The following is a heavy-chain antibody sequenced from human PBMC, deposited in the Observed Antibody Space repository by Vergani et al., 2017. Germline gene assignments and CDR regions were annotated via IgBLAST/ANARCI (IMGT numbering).Heavy chain of an antibody. Sequence: QLQLQESGPGLVKPSATLSLTCSVSGASIRSSNYYWGWIRQPPGKGLEWIASIYYSGSTYYNPSLKSRVTISVDTSKNQFPLNLVSVTAADTAVYFCARLSTEEWLVRLGWFDPWGQGVLVTVSS. CDR3: ARLSTEEWLVRLGWFDP. V-gene: IGHV4-39*01. CDR2: IYYSGST. J-gene: IGHJ5*02. D-gene: IGHD6-19*01. CDR1: GASIRSSNYY.